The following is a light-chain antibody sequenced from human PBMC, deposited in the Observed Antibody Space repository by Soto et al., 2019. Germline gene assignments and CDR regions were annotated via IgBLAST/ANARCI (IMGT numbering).Light chain of an antibody. Sequence: DIVMTQSPDSLAVSLGERATINCKSSQSVLYSSKNKNYLAWYQQKAGQPPKLLIYWASTRESGVPDRFSGSGSGTDFTLTISSLQAEDVAVYYGQQYYNSPVTFGQGTKVEIK. CDR2: WAS. J-gene: IGKJ1*01. CDR1: QSVLYSSKNKNY. V-gene: IGKV4-1*01. CDR3: QQYYNSPVT.